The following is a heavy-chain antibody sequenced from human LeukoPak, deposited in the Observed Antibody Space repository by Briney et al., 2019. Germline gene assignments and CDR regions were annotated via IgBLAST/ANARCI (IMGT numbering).Heavy chain of an antibody. CDR2: ISYDGSNK. CDR1: GFTFSSYA. Sequence: PGGSLRLSCAASGFTFSSYAMHWVRQAPGKGLEWVAVISYDGSNKYYADSVKGRFTISRDNSKNTLYLQMNSLRVEDTAVYYCVRSVVVIAATPRLDYWGQGTLVTVSS. CDR3: VRSVVVIAATPRLDY. D-gene: IGHD2-15*01. J-gene: IGHJ4*02. V-gene: IGHV3-30*04.